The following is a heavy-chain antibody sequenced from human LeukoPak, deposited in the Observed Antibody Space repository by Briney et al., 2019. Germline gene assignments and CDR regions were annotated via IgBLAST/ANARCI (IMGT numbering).Heavy chain of an antibody. J-gene: IGHJ4*02. D-gene: IGHD1-26*01. CDR1: GFTFRTYA. CDR2: ITGNGGST. CDR3: ARDSGSYLQPTDY. Sequence: PGGFLRLSCAASGFTFRTYAMAWVRQAPGKGLEWVSSITGNGGSTYYADSVKGRFTISRDNSKNTLYLQMDSLRAEDTAVYHCARDSGSYLQPTDYWGQGTLVTVSS. V-gene: IGHV3-23*01.